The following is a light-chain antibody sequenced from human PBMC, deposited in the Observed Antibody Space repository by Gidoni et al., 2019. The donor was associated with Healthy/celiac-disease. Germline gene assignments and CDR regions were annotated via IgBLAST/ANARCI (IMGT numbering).Light chain of an antibody. J-gene: IGKJ3*01. CDR2: GSS. CDR1: QSVSSSY. CDR3: QQYGSSPFT. Sequence: DIVLTQSPGTLSLSPGERATLSCRASQSVSSSYLAWYQQKPGQAPRLLIYGSSSRATGIPDRFSGSGSGIDFTLTISRLEPEDFAVYYCQQYGSSPFTFGPGTKVEIK. V-gene: IGKV3-20*01.